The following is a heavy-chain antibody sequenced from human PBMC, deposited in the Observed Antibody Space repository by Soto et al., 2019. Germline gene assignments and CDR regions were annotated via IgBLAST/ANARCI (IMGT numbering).Heavy chain of an antibody. CDR3: AREAEHYDFWSGYLAFDI. D-gene: IGHD3-3*01. J-gene: IGHJ3*02. CDR2: IYYSGST. CDR1: GGSISSYY. V-gene: IGHV4-59*01. Sequence: PSETLSLTCTVSGGSISSYYWSWIRQPPGKGLEWIGYIYYSGSTNYNPSLKSRVTISVDTSKNQFSLKLSSVTAADTAVYYCAREAEHYDFWSGYLAFDIWGQGTMVTVSS.